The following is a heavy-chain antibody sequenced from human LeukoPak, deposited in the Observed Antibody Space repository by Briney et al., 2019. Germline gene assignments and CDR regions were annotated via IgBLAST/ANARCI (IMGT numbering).Heavy chain of an antibody. J-gene: IGHJ4*02. CDR2: ISGSGGST. Sequence: GGSLRLSCAASGFTFSSYWMHWVRQAPGKGLEWVSAISGSGGSTYYADSVKGRFTISRDNSKNTLYLQMNSLRAEDTAVYYCAKDPHSSGYYLTPYYFDYWGQGTLVTVSS. CDR1: GFTFSSYW. V-gene: IGHV3-23*01. D-gene: IGHD3-22*01. CDR3: AKDPHSSGYYLTPYYFDY.